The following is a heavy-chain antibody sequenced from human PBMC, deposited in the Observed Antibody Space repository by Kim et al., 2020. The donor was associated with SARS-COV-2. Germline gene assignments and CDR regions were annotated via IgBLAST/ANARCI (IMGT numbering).Heavy chain of an antibody. Sequence: GGSLRLSCAASGFTFSSYGMHWVRQAPGKGLEWVAVIWYDGSNKYYADSVKGRFTISRDNSKNTLYLQMNSLRAEDTAVYYCAKGPHYYDSNNWFDPWGQGTLVTVSS. D-gene: IGHD3-22*01. V-gene: IGHV3-33*06. CDR1: GFTFSSYG. CDR3: AKGPHYYDSNNWFDP. J-gene: IGHJ5*02. CDR2: IWYDGSNK.